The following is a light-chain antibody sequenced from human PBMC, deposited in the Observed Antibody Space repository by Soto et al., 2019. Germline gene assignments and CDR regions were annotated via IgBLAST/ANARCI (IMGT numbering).Light chain of an antibody. V-gene: IGKV1-5*03. CDR1: QSISVW. Sequence: DIQMTQSPSTLSSSVGDRVTLTCRASQSISVWLAWYQQKPGKAPKLLIYKASTLQSGVPSRLSGSGSGTEFTLTISSLQPDDSATYYCQQYSSYWTFGQGTKVDIK. CDR2: KAS. J-gene: IGKJ1*01. CDR3: QQYSSYWT.